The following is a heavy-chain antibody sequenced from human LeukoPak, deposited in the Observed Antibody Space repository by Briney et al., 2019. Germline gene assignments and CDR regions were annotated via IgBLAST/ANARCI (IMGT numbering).Heavy chain of an antibody. CDR2: IKQDGSET. CDR1: GFTFSSYW. CDR3: VRDPSYGSSWYYYMDV. D-gene: IGHD6-13*01. Sequence: GGSLRLSCAASGFTFSSYWMTWVRQAPGKGLEWVANIKQDGSETYYVDSVKGRFTISRDNSKNSLYLQMDSLRVEDTAVYYCVRDPSYGSSWYYYMDVWGKGTTVTVSS. J-gene: IGHJ6*03. V-gene: IGHV3-7*01.